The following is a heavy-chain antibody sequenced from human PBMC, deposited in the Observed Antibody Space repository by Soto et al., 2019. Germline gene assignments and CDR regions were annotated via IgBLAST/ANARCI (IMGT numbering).Heavy chain of an antibody. V-gene: IGHV3-33*01. J-gene: IGHJ6*02. D-gene: IGHD6-13*01. CDR1: GFTFSSYG. CDR2: IWYDGSNK. Sequence: QVQLVESGGGVVQPGRSLRLSCAASGFTFSSYGMHWVRQAQGKGLEWVAVIWYDGSNKYYADSVKGRFIISRDNSKNTLYLQMNSLRAEDTAVYYCARDLFEQQLVRPDDYYGMDVWGQGTTVTVSS. CDR3: ARDLFEQQLVRPDDYYGMDV.